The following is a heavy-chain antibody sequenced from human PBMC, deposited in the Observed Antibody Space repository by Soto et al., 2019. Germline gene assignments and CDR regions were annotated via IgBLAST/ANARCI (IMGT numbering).Heavy chain of an antibody. CDR1: GGTFSTSA. CDR2: IMPIFATP. V-gene: IGHV1-69*12. D-gene: IGHD3-3*02. J-gene: IGHJ6*02. Sequence: QVQLMQSGAEVKKPGSSVKVSCKASGGTFSTSAISWVRQAPGEGLEWVGGIMPIFATPDYAQKFQGRVTISGHESTATAYLELTRLTTDDTAVYYCARDKDRQQLGGNYYYIWDAWGQGTAITVSS. CDR3: ARDKDRQQLGGNYYYIWDA.